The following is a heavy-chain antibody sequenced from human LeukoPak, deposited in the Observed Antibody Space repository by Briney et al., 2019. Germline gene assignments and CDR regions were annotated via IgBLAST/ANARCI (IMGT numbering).Heavy chain of an antibody. CDR2: ISSDSSTK. CDR3: ARAGVDYYDSSGYYYIAFDI. J-gene: IGHJ3*02. V-gene: IGHV3-48*02. D-gene: IGHD3-22*01. CDR1: GFSFSRYS. Sequence: GGFLRLSCAASGFSFSRYSMNWVRQAPGKGLEWVSYISSDSSTKYDADSVKGRFTISRDNAKNSLYLQMNSLRDEDTAVYYCARAGVDYYDSSGYYYIAFDIWGQGTMVTVSS.